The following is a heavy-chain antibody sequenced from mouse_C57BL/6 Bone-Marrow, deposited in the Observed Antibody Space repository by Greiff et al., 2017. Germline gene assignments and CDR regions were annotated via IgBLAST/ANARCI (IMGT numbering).Heavy chain of an antibody. D-gene: IGHD2-4*01. J-gene: IGHJ4*01. CDR1: GFTFSDAW. CDR2: IRNKANNPAT. V-gene: IGHV6-6*01. Sequence: EVKVEESGGGLVQPGGSMKLSCAASGFTFSDAWMDWVRQSPEKGLEWVAEIRNKANNPATYYAESVKGRFTISRGDSKSSVYLQMNRLRAEDTGIYYCTYYDDDGYDGRRGYYAMDYWGQGTSVTVSS. CDR3: TYYDDDGYDGRRGYYAMDY.